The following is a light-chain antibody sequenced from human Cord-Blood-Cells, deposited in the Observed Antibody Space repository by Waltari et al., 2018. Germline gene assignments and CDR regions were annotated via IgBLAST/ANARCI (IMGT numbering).Light chain of an antibody. V-gene: IGKV1-33*01. J-gene: IGKJ3*01. CDR2: DAS. CDR3: QQYDNLFT. CDR1: QDISNY. Sequence: DIQMTQSPSSLSASVGDRVTITCQASQDISNYLNWYQQKPGKAPKLLIYDASNLETRVPSRFSGSGSGTDFTFTISSLQPKDIATYYCQQYDNLFTFGPGTKVDIK.